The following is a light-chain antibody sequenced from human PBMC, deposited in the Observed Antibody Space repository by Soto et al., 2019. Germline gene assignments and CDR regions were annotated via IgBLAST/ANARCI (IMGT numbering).Light chain of an antibody. CDR3: LQDYNYPPWT. CDR2: AAS. CDR1: QGIRND. J-gene: IGKJ1*01. Sequence: AIQMTQSPSSLSASVGDRVPITCRASQGIRNDLGWYQQKPGKAPNLLIYAASSFQSGVPSRFGGSGSGTDFTLTISSLQPEDFATYYCLQDYNYPPWTFGQGTKVEMK. V-gene: IGKV1-6*01.